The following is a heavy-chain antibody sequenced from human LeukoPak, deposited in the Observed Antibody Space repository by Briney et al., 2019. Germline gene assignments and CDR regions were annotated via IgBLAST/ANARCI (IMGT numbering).Heavy chain of an antibody. J-gene: IGHJ4*02. CDR2: IIPIFGTA. D-gene: IGHD5-24*01. CDR1: GGTFSSYA. CDR3: ATSGRWLQSDFDY. V-gene: IGHV1-69*13. Sequence: SVKVSCKASGGTFSSYAISWVRQAPGQGLEWMGGIIPIFGTANYAQKFQGRVTITADESTSTAYMELSSLRSEDTAVYYCATSGRWLQSDFDYWGQGTLVTVSS.